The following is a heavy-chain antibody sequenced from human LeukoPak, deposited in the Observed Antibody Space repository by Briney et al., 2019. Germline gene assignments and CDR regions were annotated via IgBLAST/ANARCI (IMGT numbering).Heavy chain of an antibody. V-gene: IGHV4-30-4*01. CDR3: ARASSEADGYNYGYFDY. D-gene: IGHD5-24*01. CDR1: GRYISSGDYY. Sequence: SETLSLTCTVSGRYISSGDYYWSWIRQPPGKGLEWIGYIYYSGSTYYNPSLKSRVTISVDTSKNQFSLKLSSVTAADTVVYYCARASSEADGYNYGYFDYWGQGTLVTVSS. CDR2: IYYSGST. J-gene: IGHJ4*02.